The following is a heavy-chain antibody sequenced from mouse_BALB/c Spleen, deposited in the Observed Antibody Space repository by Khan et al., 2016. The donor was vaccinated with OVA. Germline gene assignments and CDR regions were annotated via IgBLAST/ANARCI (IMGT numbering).Heavy chain of an antibody. CDR3: ARDYYGNYYFDY. J-gene: IGHJ2*01. D-gene: IGHD2-1*01. CDR1: GYSITSVYY. Sequence: EVKLLESGPGLVKPSQSLSLTCSVTGYSITSVYYWNWIRQFPGNKLEWMGYISYDGSNNYNPSLKNRISITRDTSKNQFFLKLNSVTTEDTATYYCARDYYGNYYFDYWGQGTTLTVSS. V-gene: IGHV3-6*02. CDR2: ISYDGSN.